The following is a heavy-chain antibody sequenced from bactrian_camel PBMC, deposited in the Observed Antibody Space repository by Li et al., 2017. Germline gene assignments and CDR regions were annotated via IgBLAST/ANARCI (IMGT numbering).Heavy chain of an antibody. J-gene: IGHJ4*01. CDR3: ATGSRYGVASFYKY. CDR1: GYIYSTYC. D-gene: IGHD6*01. CDR2: INSVGGST. Sequence: LRLSCAVSGYIYSTYCMGWFRQAPGKEREWVSVINSVGGSTYYADSVKGRFTISRDNAKNTLYLQMNSLKTEDTAVYFCATGSRYGVASFYKYWGQGTQVTVS. V-gene: IGHV3S25*01.